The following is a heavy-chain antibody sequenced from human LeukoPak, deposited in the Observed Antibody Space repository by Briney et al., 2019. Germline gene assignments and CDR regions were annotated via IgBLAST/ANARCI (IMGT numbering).Heavy chain of an antibody. CDR2: IHYNNRDN. Sequence: GGSLRLSCVASGFTFSDYSMNWVRQAPGKGLESVSSIHYNNRDNFYAGPVKGRFTIYRDNAKSALYLQMSSLRAEDTAVYYCARERGVEIALDYWGQGILVIVSS. D-gene: IGHD5-24*01. CDR3: ARERGVEIALDY. V-gene: IGHV3-21*01. J-gene: IGHJ4*02. CDR1: GFTFSDYS.